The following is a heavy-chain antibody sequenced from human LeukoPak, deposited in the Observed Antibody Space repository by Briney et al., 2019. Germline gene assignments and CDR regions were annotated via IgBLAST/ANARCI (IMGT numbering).Heavy chain of an antibody. V-gene: IGHV4-31*03. CDR3: ARDNDFWSGYYSFDF. Sequence: SETLSLTCTVSGDSINSAAYYWSWTRQHPGKGLEWIGYIYYSGSTSCNPSLQSRVTISIDTSKNQFSLKLSSVTAADTAVYYCARDNDFWSGYYSFDFWGRGTLVTVSS. D-gene: IGHD3-3*01. CDR2: IYYSGST. CDR1: GDSINSAAYY. J-gene: IGHJ4*02.